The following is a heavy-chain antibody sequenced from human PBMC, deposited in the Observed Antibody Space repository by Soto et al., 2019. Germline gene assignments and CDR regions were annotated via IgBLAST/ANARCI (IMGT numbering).Heavy chain of an antibody. CDR3: ATLTMVRGALWYYYGMDV. V-gene: IGHV4-31*03. Sequence: QVQLQESGPGLVKPSQTLSLTCTVSGGSISSGGYYWSWIRQHPGKGLEWIGYIYYSGSTYYNPSLMGRVTISVDTSKNQFSLKLSSVTAADTAVYYCATLTMVRGALWYYYGMDVWGQGTTVTVSS. J-gene: IGHJ6*02. CDR1: GGSISSGGYY. CDR2: IYYSGST. D-gene: IGHD3-10*01.